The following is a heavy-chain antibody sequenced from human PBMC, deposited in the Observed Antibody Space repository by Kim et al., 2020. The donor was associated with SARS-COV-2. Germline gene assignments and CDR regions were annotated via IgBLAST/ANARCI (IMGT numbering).Heavy chain of an antibody. D-gene: IGHD3-16*01. Sequence: ASVKVSCKASGYTFTGYYMHWVRQAPGQGLEWMGRINPNSGGTNYAQKFQGRVTMTRDTSISTAYMELSRLRSDDTAVYYCARGFRGGYSFNFDYWGQGTLVTVSS. CDR3: ARGFRGGYSFNFDY. CDR1: GYTFTGYY. J-gene: IGHJ4*02. V-gene: IGHV1-2*06. CDR2: INPNSGGT.